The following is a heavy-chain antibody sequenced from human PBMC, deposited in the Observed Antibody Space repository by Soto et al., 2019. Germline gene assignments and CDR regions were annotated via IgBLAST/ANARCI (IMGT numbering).Heavy chain of an antibody. CDR1: GYTFTGYY. Sequence: GASVKVSCKASGYTFTGYYIHWVRQAPGQGLEWMGWINPNSGGTNYAQKFQGRVTMTTDTSTTTAYLELRSLRSDDTAVYYCARHHGPTTSQNWFAPSGQGTLVTVSS. CDR3: ARHHGPTTSQNWFAP. V-gene: IGHV1-2*02. CDR2: INPNSGGT. D-gene: IGHD5-12*01. J-gene: IGHJ5*02.